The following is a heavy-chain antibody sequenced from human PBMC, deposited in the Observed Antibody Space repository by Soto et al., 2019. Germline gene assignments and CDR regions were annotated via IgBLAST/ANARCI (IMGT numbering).Heavy chain of an antibody. Sequence: EVQLVESGGGLVQPGRSLRLSCAASGFTSNDYAMHWVRQGPGRGLEWVSGSYGNGGRVGYADSVKGRFTISRDNAKNSLYLQMNSLRVEDTAFYYCVRDVQPGGAGYWGQGTQVTVSS. CDR3: VRDVQPGGAGY. CDR2: SYGNGGRV. J-gene: IGHJ4*02. V-gene: IGHV3-9*02. CDR1: GFTSNDYA.